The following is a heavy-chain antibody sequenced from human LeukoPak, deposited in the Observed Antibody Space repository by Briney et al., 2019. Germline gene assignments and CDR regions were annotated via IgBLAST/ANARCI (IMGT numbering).Heavy chain of an antibody. CDR2: INHSGGT. D-gene: IGHD6-19*01. Sequence: SETLSLTCAVYGGSFSGYYWSWIRQPPGKGLEWIGEINHSGGTNYNPSLKSRVTISVDTSKNQFSLKLSSVTAADTAVYYCAGSSGTSHGYWGQGTLVTVSS. J-gene: IGHJ4*02. CDR1: GGSFSGYY. CDR3: AGSSGTSHGY. V-gene: IGHV4-34*01.